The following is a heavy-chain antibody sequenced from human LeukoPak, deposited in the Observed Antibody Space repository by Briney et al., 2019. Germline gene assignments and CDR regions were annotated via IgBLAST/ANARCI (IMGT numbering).Heavy chain of an antibody. CDR1: GGTFSSYA. J-gene: IGHJ4*02. CDR2: ISAYNGNT. CDR3: ATSQYQLGFDY. D-gene: IGHD2-2*01. Sequence: ASVKVSCKASGGTFSSYAISWVRQAPGQGLEWMGWISAYNGNTNYAQKLQGRVTMTTDTSTSTAYMELRSLRSDDTAVYYCATSQYQLGFDYWGQGTLVTVSS. V-gene: IGHV1-18*01.